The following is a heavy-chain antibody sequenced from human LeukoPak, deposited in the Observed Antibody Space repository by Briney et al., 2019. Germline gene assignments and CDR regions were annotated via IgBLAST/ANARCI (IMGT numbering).Heavy chain of an antibody. V-gene: IGHV4-39*07. CDR3: ARVKGYYYDSSGYSLFDY. CDR2: IYYTGST. J-gene: IGHJ4*02. Sequence: SETLSLTCTVSGGSISNSNYYWGRIRQPPGKGLEWIGTIYYTGSTYYNPSLKSRVTISVDTSKNQFSLKLSSVTAADTAVYYCARVKGYYYDSSGYSLFDYWGQGTLVTVSS. CDR1: GGSISNSNYY. D-gene: IGHD3-22*01.